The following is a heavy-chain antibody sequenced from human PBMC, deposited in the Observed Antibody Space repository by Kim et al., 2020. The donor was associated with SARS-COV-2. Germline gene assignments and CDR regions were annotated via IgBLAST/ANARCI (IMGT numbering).Heavy chain of an antibody. J-gene: IGHJ6*02. Sequence: GRFTISRDNSKNTLYLQMNSLRAEDTAVYYCARGGWGAAAGGDYYYGMDVWGQGTTVTVSS. CDR3: ARGGWGAAAGGDYYYGMDV. V-gene: IGHV3-30*01. D-gene: IGHD6-13*01.